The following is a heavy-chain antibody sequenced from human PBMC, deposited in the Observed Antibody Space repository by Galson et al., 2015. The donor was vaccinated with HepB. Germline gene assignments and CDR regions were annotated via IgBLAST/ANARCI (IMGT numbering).Heavy chain of an antibody. D-gene: IGHD6-13*01. J-gene: IGHJ4*02. V-gene: IGHV1-69*13. CDR3: ARVRLGRIAAAGTSLGSFDY. CDR2: IIPIFGTA. Sequence: SVKVSCKASGGTFSSYAISWVRQAPGQGLEWMGGIIPIFGTANYAQKFQGRVTITADESTSTAYMELSSLRSEDTAVYYCARVRLGRIAAAGTSLGSFDYWGQGTLVTVSS. CDR1: GGTFSSYA.